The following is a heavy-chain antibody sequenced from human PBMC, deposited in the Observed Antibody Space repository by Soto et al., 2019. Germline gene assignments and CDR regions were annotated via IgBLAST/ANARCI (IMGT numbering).Heavy chain of an antibody. J-gene: IGHJ5*02. CDR2: ISSSSNPI. D-gene: IGHD2-2*01. CDR1: GFTFSSSN. CDR3: VRAGVAYCTITTCPALDL. Sequence: GGSLRLSCAASGFTFSSSNMNWVRQAPGKGLEWVSYISSSSNPIYHADSVKGRFTISRDNAKNSLFLQMNSLRAEDTAVYYCVRAGVAYCTITTCPALDLWGQGT. V-gene: IGHV3-48*01.